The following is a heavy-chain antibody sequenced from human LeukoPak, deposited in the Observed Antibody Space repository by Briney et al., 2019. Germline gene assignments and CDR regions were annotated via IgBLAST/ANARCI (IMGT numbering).Heavy chain of an antibody. CDR2: ISNNGGYT. J-gene: IGHJ4*02. V-gene: IGHV3-23*01. D-gene: IGHD6-6*01. CDR1: GFTFSSSA. CDR3: ARIGYSSSSLDF. Sequence: GGSLRLSCAASGFTFSSSAMSWVRQAPGKGLEWVSAISNNGGYTYYADSVQGRFTISRDNSKSTLCLQMNSLRAEDTAVYYCARIGYSSSSLDFWGRGTLVTVSS.